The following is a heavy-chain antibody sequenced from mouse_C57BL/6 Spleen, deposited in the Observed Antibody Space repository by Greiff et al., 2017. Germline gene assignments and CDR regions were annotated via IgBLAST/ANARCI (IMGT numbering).Heavy chain of an antibody. Sequence: VQLQQPGAELVMPGASVKLSCKASGYTFTSYCMHWVKQRPGQGLEWIGKIDPSDSYTNDNQKFKGKSTLTVDKSSSTAYMQLSSLTSEDSAVYYCALIYYDYDDAKDYWGQGTSVTVSS. V-gene: IGHV1-69*01. CDR3: ALIYYDYDDAKDY. CDR1: GYTFTSYC. D-gene: IGHD2-4*01. CDR2: IDPSDSYT. J-gene: IGHJ4*01.